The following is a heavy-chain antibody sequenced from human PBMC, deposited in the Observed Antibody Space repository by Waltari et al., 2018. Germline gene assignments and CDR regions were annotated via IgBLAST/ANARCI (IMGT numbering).Heavy chain of an antibody. J-gene: IGHJ6*02. D-gene: IGHD3-10*01. CDR3: ARDSYYGSVSPLYYYGMDV. CDR1: GGSISSSSYY. CDR2: IYYSGST. V-gene: IGHV4-39*07. Sequence: QLQLQESGPGLVKPSETLSLTCTVSGGSISSSSYYWGWIRQPPGKGLEWIGSIYYSGSTYSNPSLKIRGTISVDTSKNQFSLKLSSVTAADTAVYYCARDSYYGSVSPLYYYGMDVWGQGTTVTVSS.